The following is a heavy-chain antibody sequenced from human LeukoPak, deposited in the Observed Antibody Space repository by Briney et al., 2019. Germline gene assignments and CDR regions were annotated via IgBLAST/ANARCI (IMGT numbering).Heavy chain of an antibody. CDR1: GGSISSYY. CDR2: IYYSGST. Sequence: PSETLSLTCTVSGGSISSYYWSWIRQPPGKGLEWIGYIYYSGSTNYNPSLKSRVTKSVDTSKNQFSLKLSSVTAADTAVYYCARDGSSWFYFDYWGQGTLVTVSS. CDR3: ARDGSSWFYFDY. D-gene: IGHD6-13*01. J-gene: IGHJ4*02. V-gene: IGHV4-59*01.